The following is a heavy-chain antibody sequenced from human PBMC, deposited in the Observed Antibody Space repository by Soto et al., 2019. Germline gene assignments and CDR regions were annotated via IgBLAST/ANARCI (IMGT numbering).Heavy chain of an antibody. Sequence: SEILSLTCTVSGGSISSGGYYWSWIRQHPVKGLEWIGYIFYSGSTYYNPSLKSRVTISVDTSKNHFSLKLSSVTAADTAVYYCARVISYGYFDYWGHGTLVTVSS. CDR2: IFYSGST. CDR1: GGSISSGGYY. J-gene: IGHJ4*01. V-gene: IGHV4-31*03. D-gene: IGHD1-26*01. CDR3: ARVISYGYFDY.